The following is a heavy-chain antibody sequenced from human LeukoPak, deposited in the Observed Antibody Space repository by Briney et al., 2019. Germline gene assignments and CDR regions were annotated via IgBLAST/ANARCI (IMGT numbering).Heavy chain of an antibody. D-gene: IGHD3-22*01. CDR1: GGPISSGGYY. J-gene: IGHJ4*02. CDR2: IYYSGST. CDR3: ARAGYYYDSSGYNPFDY. V-gene: IGHV4-31*03. Sequence: PSETLSLTCTVSGGPISSGGYYWSWIRQHPGKGLEWIGYIYYSGSTYYNPSLKSRVTISVDTSKNQFSLKLSSVTAADTAVYYCARAGYYYDSSGYNPFDYWGQGTLVTVSS.